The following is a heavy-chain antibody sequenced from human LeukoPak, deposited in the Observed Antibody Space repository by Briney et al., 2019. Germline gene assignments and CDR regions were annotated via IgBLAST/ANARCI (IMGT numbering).Heavy chain of an antibody. J-gene: IGHJ4*02. D-gene: IGHD3-22*01. Sequence: ASVKVSCKASGGTFSSYAISWVRQAPGKGLEWMGGFDPEDGETIYAQKFQGRVNMTEDTSTDTAYMELSSLRSEDTAVYYCATVPLYDSSGYPDYWGQGTLVTVSS. CDR2: FDPEDGET. V-gene: IGHV1-24*01. CDR1: GGTFSSYA. CDR3: ATVPLYDSSGYPDY.